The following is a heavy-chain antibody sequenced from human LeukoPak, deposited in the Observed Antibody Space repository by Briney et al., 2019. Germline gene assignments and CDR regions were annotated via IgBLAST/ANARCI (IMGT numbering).Heavy chain of an antibody. CDR3: ARLGGKYYYDSSGYWLFYY. D-gene: IGHD3-22*01. CDR1: GFTFSSYG. J-gene: IGHJ4*02. V-gene: IGHV3-33*08. CDR2: IWYDGSNK. Sequence: GGSLRLSCAASGFTFSSYGMHWVRQAPGKGLEWIADIWYDGSNKYYAASVKGRFTISRDNSKSTLYLQLNSLRAEDTAVYYCARLGGKYYYDSSGYWLFYYWGQGTLVTVSS.